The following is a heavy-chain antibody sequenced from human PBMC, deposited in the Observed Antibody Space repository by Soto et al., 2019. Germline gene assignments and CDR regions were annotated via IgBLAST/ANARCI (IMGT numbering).Heavy chain of an antibody. CDR2: IYYSGST. Sequence: ETLSLTCTVSGGSISSYYWSWIRQPPGKGLEWIGYIYYSGSTNYNPSLKSRVTISVDTSKNQFSLKLSSVTAADTAVYYCARLIWSSSWYYFDYWGQGTLVTVS. CDR1: GGSISSYY. CDR3: ARLIWSSSWYYFDY. J-gene: IGHJ4*02. V-gene: IGHV4-59*01. D-gene: IGHD6-13*01.